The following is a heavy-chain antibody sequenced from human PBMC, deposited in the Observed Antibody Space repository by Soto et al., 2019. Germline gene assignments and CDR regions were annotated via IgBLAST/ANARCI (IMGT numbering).Heavy chain of an antibody. V-gene: IGHV5-51*01. J-gene: IGHJ6*02. CDR1: GYTFTNYW. Sequence: GESLKISCKGSGYTFTNYWIGWVRQMPGKGPEWMGIIYPGDSDTKYNPSFQGQVTISAGKSITTTYLQWSSLKASDTAIYYCAASIFYYGMDVWGQGTTVTVSS. CDR3: AASIFYYGMDV. CDR2: IYPGDSDT.